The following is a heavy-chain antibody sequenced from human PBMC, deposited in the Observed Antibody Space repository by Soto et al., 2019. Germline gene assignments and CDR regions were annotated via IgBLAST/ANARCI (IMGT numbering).Heavy chain of an antibody. Sequence: SETLSLTCTVSGGSISTYYWSWIRQPPGKGLEWIGYFYDGNTNYNPSLKSRVTISADTSKKKFYLKLSSVTAADTAMYYCETVAESSGYPIDYWGQGILVTVSS. CDR3: ETVAESSGYPIDY. V-gene: IGHV4-59*01. J-gene: IGHJ4*02. CDR1: GGSISTYY. CDR2: FYDGNT. D-gene: IGHD3-22*01.